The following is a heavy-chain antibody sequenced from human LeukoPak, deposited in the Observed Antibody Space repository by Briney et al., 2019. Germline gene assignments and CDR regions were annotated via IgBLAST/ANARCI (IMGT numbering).Heavy chain of an antibody. D-gene: IGHD3-22*01. J-gene: IGHJ4*02. V-gene: IGHV1-46*01. CDR2: INPSGGST. CDR3: ARGGTYYYDSSGYDEFDY. Sequence: ASVKVSCKASGGTFSSYAISWVRQAPGQGLEWMGIINPSGGSTSYAQKFQGRVTMTRDTSTSTVYMELSSLRSEDTAVYYCARGGTYYYDSSGYDEFDYWGQGTLVTVSS. CDR1: GGTFSSYA.